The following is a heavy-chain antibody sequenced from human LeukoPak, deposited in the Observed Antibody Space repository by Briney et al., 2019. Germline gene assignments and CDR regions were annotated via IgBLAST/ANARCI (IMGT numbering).Heavy chain of an antibody. CDR3: AREGGDYD. CDR1: GGSISSYY. CDR2: IYYSGST. D-gene: IGHD3-16*01. Sequence: PSETLSLTCTVSGGSISSYYWSWIRQPPGKGLEWIGYIYYSGSTNYNPSLKSRVTISVDTSKNQFSLKLSSVTAADTAVYYCAREGGDYDWGQGTLVTVSS. V-gene: IGHV4-59*12. J-gene: IGHJ4*02.